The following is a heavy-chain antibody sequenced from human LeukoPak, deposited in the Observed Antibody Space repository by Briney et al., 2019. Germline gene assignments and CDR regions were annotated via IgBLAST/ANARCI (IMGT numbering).Heavy chain of an antibody. V-gene: IGHV4-31*03. CDR2: IYYSGST. CDR3: ARVGGSGYDYDAFDI. J-gene: IGHJ3*02. Sequence: SETPSLTCTVSGGSISSGGYYWSRIRQHPGKGLEWIGYIYYSGSTYYNPSLKSRVTISVDTSKNQFSLKLSSVTAADTAVYYCARVGGSGYDYDAFDIWGQGTMVTVSS. D-gene: IGHD5-12*01. CDR1: GGSISSGGYY.